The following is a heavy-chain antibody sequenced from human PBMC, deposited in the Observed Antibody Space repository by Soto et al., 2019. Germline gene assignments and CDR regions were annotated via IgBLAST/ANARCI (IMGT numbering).Heavy chain of an antibody. CDR3: VRGTYCGASCYFAREY. D-gene: IGHD2-21*01. CDR1: GDTSTTYV. J-gene: IGHJ4*02. CDR2: INPMSRTA. Sequence: VQLVQSGSEVKKPGSSGKVSCKASGDTSTTYVVSWVRQAPGNGLEWMGGINPMSRTAKYAEKYSGRVTITADEATKTVYLALNTLRFDDTAVYFCVRGTYCGASCYFAREYWGQGTLVAVSS. V-gene: IGHV1-69*01.